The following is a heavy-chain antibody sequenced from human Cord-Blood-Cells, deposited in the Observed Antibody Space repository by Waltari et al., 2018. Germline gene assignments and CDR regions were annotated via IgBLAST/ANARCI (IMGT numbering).Heavy chain of an antibody. CDR2: INHSGST. CDR3: ARHCSSTSCPRYYYYGMDV. Sequence: QVQLQQWGAGLLKPSVTLSPTCAAHGGSFSGSYLTCSRPPPGQRLEWIGEINHSGSTNYNPSLKSRVTISVDTSKNQFSLKLSAVTAADTAVYYCARHCSSTSCPRYYYYGMDVWGQGTTVTVSS. V-gene: IGHV4-34*01. D-gene: IGHD2-2*01. J-gene: IGHJ6*02. CDR1: GGSFSGSY.